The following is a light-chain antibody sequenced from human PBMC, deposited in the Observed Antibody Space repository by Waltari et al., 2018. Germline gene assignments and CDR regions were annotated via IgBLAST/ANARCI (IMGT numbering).Light chain of an antibody. CDR3: QVWDSSNDHPVV. V-gene: IGLV3-21*04. CDR2: YDR. CDR1: DIGSQT. Sequence: SYVLTQPPSVSVAPGKTARVICGGNDIGSQTVHWYQQKPGQAPVVVIPYDRDRPSVIPGRFAGSNSGDTATLTIRRVEAGDDADYYCQVWDSSNDHPVVFGGGTKLTVL. J-gene: IGLJ2*01.